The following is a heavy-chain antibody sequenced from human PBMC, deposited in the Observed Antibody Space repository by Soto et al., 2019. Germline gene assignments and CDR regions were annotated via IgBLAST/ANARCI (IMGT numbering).Heavy chain of an antibody. Sequence: QVQLQESGPGLVKPSETLSLTCTVSGGSVSSGNYYWSWIRQPPGKGLEWIGYIYYSGSTNYNPSLKSRVTISVDTSKNQCSLKLSSVTAADTAVYYCARDDSSLDAFDIWGQGTMVTVSS. CDR2: IYYSGST. V-gene: IGHV4-61*01. CDR3: ARDDSSLDAFDI. CDR1: GGSVSSGNYY. D-gene: IGHD3-22*01. J-gene: IGHJ3*02.